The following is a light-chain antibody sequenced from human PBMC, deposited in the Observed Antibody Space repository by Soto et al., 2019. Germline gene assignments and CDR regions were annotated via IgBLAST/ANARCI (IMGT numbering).Light chain of an antibody. V-gene: IGLV2-14*01. J-gene: IGLJ1*01. CDR1: SSDIGDYSY. Sequence: QSVLTQPASVSGSPGQSITISCTGTSSDIGDYSYVSWYQQHPGKAPKLMIYDVSNRPSGVSNRFSGSKSGNTASLTISGLQAEDEADYYCSSYTSSSTRVFGTGTKVTVL. CDR2: DVS. CDR3: SSYTSSSTRV.